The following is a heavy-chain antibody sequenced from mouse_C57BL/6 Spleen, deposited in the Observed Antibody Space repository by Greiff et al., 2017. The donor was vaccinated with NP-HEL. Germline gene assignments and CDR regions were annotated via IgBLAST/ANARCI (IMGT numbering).Heavy chain of an antibody. CDR2: ISSGGSYT. CDR1: GFTFSSYG. CDR3: ARQGAPGGGSSLYYAMDY. V-gene: IGHV5-6*02. Sequence: DVKLVESGGDLVKPGGSLKLSCAASGFTFSSYGMSWVRQTPDKRLEWVATISSGGSYTYYPDSVKGRFTISRDNAKNTLYLQMSSLKSEDTAMYYCARQGAPGGGSSLYYAMDYWGQGTSVTVSS. D-gene: IGHD1-1*01. J-gene: IGHJ4*01.